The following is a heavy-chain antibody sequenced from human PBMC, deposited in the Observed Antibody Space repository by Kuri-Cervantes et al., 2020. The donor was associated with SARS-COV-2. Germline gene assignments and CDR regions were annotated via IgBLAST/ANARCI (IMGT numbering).Heavy chain of an antibody. CDR1: GYIFSDYY. J-gene: IGHJ4*02. CDR2: INPSGGI. Sequence: ASVKVSCKASGYIFSDYYFHWVRQAPGQGPEWMGWINPSGGINPAQKFQDRVTMTRDTSTTTIHMELSRLTPDDTAVFYGARDRRTGGYSSGFDLWGQGTLVTVSS. CDR3: ARDRRTGGYSSGFDL. D-gene: IGHD5-18*01. V-gene: IGHV1-2*02.